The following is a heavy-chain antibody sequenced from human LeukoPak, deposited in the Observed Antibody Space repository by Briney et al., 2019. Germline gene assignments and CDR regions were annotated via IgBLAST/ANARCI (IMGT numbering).Heavy chain of an antibody. CDR2: IRVDGSNK. CDR3: ARGPFTMVRGLNRGHYFDY. J-gene: IGHJ4*02. D-gene: IGHD3-10*01. V-gene: IGHV3-30*02. CDR1: GFTFSSYG. Sequence: GGALRLSCAASGFTFSSYGLYWVRQAPGKGLEGVAFIRVDGSNKYYADSVKGRFTISRDNSKNTLYLQMNSLRPEDTAVYYCARGPFTMVRGLNRGHYFDYWGQGTLVTVSS.